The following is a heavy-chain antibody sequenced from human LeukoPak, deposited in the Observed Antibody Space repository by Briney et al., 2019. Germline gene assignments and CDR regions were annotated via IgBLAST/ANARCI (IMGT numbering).Heavy chain of an antibody. D-gene: IGHD5-24*01. J-gene: IGHJ6*03. CDR1: GFTFSSYW. Sequence: PGGSLRLSCAASGFTFSSYWMSWVRQAPGKGLELVASIKQDGSEKYYVDSVKGRFTISKDNDKNSLYLQMNSLRAEDTAVYYCARRTFMATKYYYYYYYMDVWGKGTTVTISS. CDR3: ARRTFMATKYYYYYYYMDV. V-gene: IGHV3-7*01. CDR2: IKQDGSEK.